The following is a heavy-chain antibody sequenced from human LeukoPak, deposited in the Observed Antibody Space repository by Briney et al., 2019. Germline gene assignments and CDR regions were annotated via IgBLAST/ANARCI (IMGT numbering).Heavy chain of an antibody. CDR3: AIHIVVVPAAKKKNWFDP. D-gene: IGHD2-2*01. CDR1: GGSFSGYY. V-gene: IGHV4-34*01. Sequence: SKTLSLTCAVYGGSFSGYYWSWIRQPPGKGLERIGEINHSGSTNYNPSLKSRVTISVDTSKNQFSLKLSSVTAADTAVYYCAIHIVVVPAAKKKNWFDPWGQGTLVTVSS. CDR2: INHSGST. J-gene: IGHJ5*02.